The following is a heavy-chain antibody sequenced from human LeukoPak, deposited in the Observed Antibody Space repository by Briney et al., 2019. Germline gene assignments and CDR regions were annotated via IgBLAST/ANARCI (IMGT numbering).Heavy chain of an antibody. J-gene: IGHJ4*02. Sequence: PGESLKISCKASAYTFTHQWIGWVRQMSGSGLEWMGIIYPRDSDTIYSPSFQGHVTISADTSINTAYLEWSSLEASDTAIYYCARHSDVIGAIWGQGTLVTVSS. D-gene: IGHD3-10*01. CDR2: IYPRDSDT. CDR3: ARHSDVIGAI. CDR1: AYTFTHQW. V-gene: IGHV5-51*01.